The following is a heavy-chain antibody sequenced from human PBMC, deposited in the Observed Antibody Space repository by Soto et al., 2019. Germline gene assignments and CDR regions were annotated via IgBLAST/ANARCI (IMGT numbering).Heavy chain of an antibody. CDR2: ISAYNGNT. J-gene: IGHJ4*02. CDR3: ATGSGGSCYWTRTFYY. D-gene: IGHD2-15*01. Sequence: GASVKVSCKASGYTFTSYGISWVRQAPGQGLEWMGWISAYNGNTNYAQKLQGRVTMTTDTSTSTAYMELRSLRSDDTAVYYCATGSGGSCYWTRTFYYWGQGTLVTVSS. CDR1: GYTFTSYG. V-gene: IGHV1-18*01.